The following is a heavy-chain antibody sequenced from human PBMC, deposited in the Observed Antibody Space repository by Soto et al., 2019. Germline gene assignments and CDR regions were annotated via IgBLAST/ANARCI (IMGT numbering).Heavy chain of an antibody. J-gene: IGHJ6*03. Sequence: LRLSCAASGFTFSSYAMSWVRQAPGKGLEWVSAISGSGGSTYYADSVKGRFTISRDNSKNTLYLQMNSLRAEDTAVYYCARDSSGAEDEKYYYYMGVWGKGTTVTVSS. V-gene: IGHV3-23*01. CDR2: ISGSGGST. CDR3: ARDSSGAEDEKYYYYMGV. CDR1: GFTFSSYA.